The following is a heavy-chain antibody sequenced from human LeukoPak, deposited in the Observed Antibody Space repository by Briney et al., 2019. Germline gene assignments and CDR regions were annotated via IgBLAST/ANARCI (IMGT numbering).Heavy chain of an antibody. D-gene: IGHD3-10*01. CDR2: IYYSGST. V-gene: IGHV4-59*08. Sequence: PSETLSLTCTVSGGSISSYYWSWIRQPPGKGLEWIGYIYYSGSTNYNPSLKSRVTISVDTSKNQFSLKLSSVTAADTAVYYCTKGNYYYYMDVWGKGTTVTIS. CDR3: TKGNYYYYMDV. CDR1: GGSISSYY. J-gene: IGHJ6*03.